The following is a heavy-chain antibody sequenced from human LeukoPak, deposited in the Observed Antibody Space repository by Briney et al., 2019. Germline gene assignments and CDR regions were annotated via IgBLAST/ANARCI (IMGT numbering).Heavy chain of an antibody. V-gene: IGHV3-48*03. CDR1: GSTFSSYE. CDR3: ARGSGSYYADFDY. D-gene: IGHD1-26*01. Sequence: GGSLRLSCAASGSTFSSYEMNWVRQAPGKGLEWVSYISSSGSTIYYADSVKGRFTISRDNAKNSLYLQMNSLRAEDTAVYYCARGSGSYYADFDYWGQGTLVTVSS. CDR2: ISSSGSTI. J-gene: IGHJ4*02.